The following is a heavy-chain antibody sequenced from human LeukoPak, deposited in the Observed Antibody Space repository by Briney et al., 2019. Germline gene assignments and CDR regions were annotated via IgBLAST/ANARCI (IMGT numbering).Heavy chain of an antibody. J-gene: IGHJ4*02. CDR1: GGTFSSYA. V-gene: IGHV1-69*06. D-gene: IGHD4-23*01. CDR2: IIPIFGTA. Sequence: RGSVKVSCKASGGTFSSYAISWVRQAPGQGLEWMGGIIPIFGTANYAQKFQGRVTITADKSTSAAYMELSSLRSEDTAVYYCARGLYYGGIYYFDYWGQGTLVTVSS. CDR3: ARGLYYGGIYYFDY.